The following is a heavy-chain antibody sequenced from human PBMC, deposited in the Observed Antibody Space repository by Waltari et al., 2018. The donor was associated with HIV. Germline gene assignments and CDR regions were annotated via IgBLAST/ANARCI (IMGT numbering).Heavy chain of an antibody. V-gene: IGHV4-4*07. CDR1: GGPTNSFY. Sequence: VQLQQSGPILMKPSATLSLTSIASGGPTNSFYWNCIRQPAGKALEWIGRSYTSGSTKYHPSLKSRVSMSIATSKNQFSLNLTSVTAADTAVYYCARGTYYFDTSSGYPPLDLWGRGTLVTVSS. J-gene: IGHJ2*01. D-gene: IGHD3-22*01. CDR2: SYTSGST. CDR3: ARGTYYFDTSSGYPPLDL.